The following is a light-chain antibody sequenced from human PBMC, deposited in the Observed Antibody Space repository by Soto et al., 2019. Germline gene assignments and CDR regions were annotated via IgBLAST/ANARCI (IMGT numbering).Light chain of an antibody. Sequence: QSVLTQPPSASGTPGKSVIISCSGSSSNIGNNLVYWYQQVPGMAPKLLIYANSQRPSGVPDRFSGSKSGTSASLAISGLRSEDEADYYCVAWDDSLRCAIFGGGTQLTVL. CDR3: VAWDDSLRCAI. V-gene: IGLV1-47*01. J-gene: IGLJ7*01. CDR2: ANS. CDR1: SSNIGNNL.